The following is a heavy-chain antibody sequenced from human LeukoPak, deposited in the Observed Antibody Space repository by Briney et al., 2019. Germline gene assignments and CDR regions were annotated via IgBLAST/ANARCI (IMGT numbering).Heavy chain of an antibody. J-gene: IGHJ6*02. CDR2: IIPILGIA. CDR1: GGTFSSYA. V-gene: IGHV1-69*04. CDR3: ARNTYYGSGSYYNVYNGIDV. D-gene: IGHD3-10*01. Sequence: ASVKVSCKASGGTFSSYAISWVRQAPGQGLGWMGRIIPILGIANYAQKFQGRVTITADKSTSTAYMELSSLRSEDTAVYYCARNTYYGSGSYYNVYNGIDVWGQGTTVTVSS.